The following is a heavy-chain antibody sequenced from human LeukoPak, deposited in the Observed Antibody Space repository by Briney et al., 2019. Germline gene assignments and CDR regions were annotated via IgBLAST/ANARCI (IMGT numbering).Heavy chain of an antibody. CDR1: GFTFRSYW. V-gene: IGHV3-7*01. Sequence: PGGSLRLSCAGSGFTFRSYWMSWVRQAPGKGLEWVANIKQDGSAKYYVDSVKGRFSISRDNARNSLYLQMNSLRVEDTAVYYCARDHNYAFDNWGQGTLVSVSS. D-gene: IGHD1-1*01. CDR3: ARDHNYAFDN. CDR2: IKQDGSAK. J-gene: IGHJ4*02.